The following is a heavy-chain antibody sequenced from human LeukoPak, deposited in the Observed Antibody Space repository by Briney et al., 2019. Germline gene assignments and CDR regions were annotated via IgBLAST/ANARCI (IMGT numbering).Heavy chain of an antibody. CDR3: SSITMVRGVYFDY. CDR1: GFTFSSYS. CDR2: IRYDGSNK. D-gene: IGHD3-10*01. Sequence: QAGGSLRLSCAASGFTFSSYSMNWVRQAPGKGLEWVAFIRYDGSNKYYADSVKGRFTISRDNSKNTLYLQMNSLRAEDTAVYYCSSITMVRGVYFDYWGQGTLVTVSS. V-gene: IGHV3-30*02. J-gene: IGHJ4*02.